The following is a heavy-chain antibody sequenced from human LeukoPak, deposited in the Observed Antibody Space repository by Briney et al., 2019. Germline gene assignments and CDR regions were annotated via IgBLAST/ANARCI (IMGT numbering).Heavy chain of an antibody. Sequence: ASVKVSCKASIYTFTTYYIHGVRQAPGQGLEWMGVINTSGGGTHYAQKFQGRVTMTRDMSTMTVYMELSSLTSEDTAVYYCARLSSHYGDYKVDPWGQGTPVTVSS. CDR2: INTSGGGT. CDR1: IYTFTTYY. J-gene: IGHJ5*02. V-gene: IGHV1-46*01. CDR3: ARLSSHYGDYKVDP. D-gene: IGHD4-17*01.